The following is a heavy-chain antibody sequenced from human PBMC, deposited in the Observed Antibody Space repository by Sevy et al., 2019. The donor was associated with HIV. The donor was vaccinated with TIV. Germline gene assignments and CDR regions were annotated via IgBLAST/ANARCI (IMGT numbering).Heavy chain of an antibody. CDR2: IKSKTDGGTR. CDR1: GFTFSNAW. J-gene: IGHJ4*02. V-gene: IGHV3-15*01. D-gene: IGHD1-26*01. CDR3: TAGVGTSDFDY. Sequence: GGSLRLSCVASGFTFSNAWMSWVRQTPGKGLEWVGRIKSKTDGGTRDFAAPVKGRFAIARDDSKSTLSLQMDSLQTDCIAVYYCTAGVGTSDFDYWGQGILVTVSS.